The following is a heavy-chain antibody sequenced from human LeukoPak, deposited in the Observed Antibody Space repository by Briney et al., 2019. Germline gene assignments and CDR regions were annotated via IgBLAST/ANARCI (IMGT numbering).Heavy chain of an antibody. CDR2: ISSSGTTI. CDR1: GFTFSSYE. Sequence: PGGSLRLSCAASGFTFSSYEMNWVRQAPGKGLEWVSYISSSGTTIYYADSVKGRFTISRNNAKNSLYLQMNSLRAEDTAVYYCARETGRNYVDYCGQGNLVTVSS. D-gene: IGHD3-10*01. J-gene: IGHJ4*02. CDR3: ARETGRNYVDY. V-gene: IGHV3-48*03.